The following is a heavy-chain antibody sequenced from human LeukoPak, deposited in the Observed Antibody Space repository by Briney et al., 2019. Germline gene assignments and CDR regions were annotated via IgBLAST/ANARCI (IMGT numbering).Heavy chain of an antibody. D-gene: IGHD6-13*01. CDR3: ARGVGYSSSWYNY. Sequence: ASVKVSCLASGYTFTSYDINWVRQATGQGLEWMGWMNHNSGNTGYAQKFQGRVTITRNTSINTAYMELSSLRSEDTAVYYCARGVGYSSSWYNYWGQGTLVTVSS. CDR1: GYTFTSYD. J-gene: IGHJ4*02. V-gene: IGHV1-8*03. CDR2: MNHNSGNT.